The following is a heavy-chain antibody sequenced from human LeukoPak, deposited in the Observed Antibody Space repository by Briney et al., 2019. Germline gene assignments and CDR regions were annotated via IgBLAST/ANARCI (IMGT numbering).Heavy chain of an antibody. Sequence: SETLSLTCTVSGGSISSGGYYWSWIRQPPGKGLEWIGYIYHSGSTYYNPSLKSRVTISVDRSKNQFSLKLSSVTAADTAVYYCARSIAAAGTKRGQFDYWGQGTLVTVSS. CDR3: ARSIAAAGTKRGQFDY. V-gene: IGHV4-30-2*01. J-gene: IGHJ4*02. CDR1: GGSISSGGYY. D-gene: IGHD6-13*01. CDR2: IYHSGST.